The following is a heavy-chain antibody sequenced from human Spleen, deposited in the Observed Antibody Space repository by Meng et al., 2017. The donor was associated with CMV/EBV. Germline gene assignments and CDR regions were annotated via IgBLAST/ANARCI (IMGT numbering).Heavy chain of an antibody. J-gene: IGHJ4*02. V-gene: IGHV3-23*01. D-gene: IGHD3-16*01. CDR1: GFTFSSYA. Sequence: GGSLRLSCGASGFTFSSYAMSWVRQAPGKGLEWVSGISGSGGYIYYADSVKDRFSISRDNSKKTLYVQMNSLRADDTAVYYCAKGMFGGVSASKSFDYWGQGTLVTVSS. CDR3: AKGMFGGVSASKSFDY. CDR2: ISGSGGYI.